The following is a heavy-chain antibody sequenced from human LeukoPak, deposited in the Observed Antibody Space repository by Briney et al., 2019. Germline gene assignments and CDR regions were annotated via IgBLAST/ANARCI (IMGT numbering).Heavy chain of an antibody. D-gene: IGHD2-15*01. CDR2: IKQDGSEK. J-gene: IGHJ4*02. CDR3: ARDAGYCSGGSCSDLFEY. CDR1: GFTFSSYW. Sequence: GGSLRLSCAASGFTFSSYWMSWVRQAPGKGLEWVANIKQDGSEKYYVDSVKGRFTISRDNAKNSLYLQMNSLRAEDTAVYYCARDAGYCSGGSCSDLFEYWGQGTLVTVSS. V-gene: IGHV3-7*01.